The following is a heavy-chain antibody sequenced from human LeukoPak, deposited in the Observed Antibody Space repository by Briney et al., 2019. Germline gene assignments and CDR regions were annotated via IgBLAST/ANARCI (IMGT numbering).Heavy chain of an antibody. CDR2: IYTSGST. Sequence: PSETLSLTCTVSGGSISSYYWSWIRQPAGKGLEWIGRIYTSGSTNYNPSLKSRVTMSVDTSKNQFSLKLSSVTAADTAVYYCARFHYDSIEPFYYYYYMDVWGKGTTVTVSS. CDR1: GGSISSYY. V-gene: IGHV4-4*07. CDR3: ARFHYDSIEPFYYYYYMDV. J-gene: IGHJ6*03. D-gene: IGHD3-22*01.